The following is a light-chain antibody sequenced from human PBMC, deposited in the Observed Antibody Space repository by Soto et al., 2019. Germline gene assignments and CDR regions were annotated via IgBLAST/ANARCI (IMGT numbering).Light chain of an antibody. V-gene: IGKV3-20*01. CDR1: QSVSSSY. J-gene: IGKJ1*01. CDR3: QQYGSSPWT. CDR2: GAS. Sequence: MVLTQSPGTLSLSPGERATLSCRASQSVSSSYLAWYQQKPGQAPRLLIYGASSRDTGIPDRFSGSGSVTDFTLTISRLEPEVFAVYYCQQYGSSPWTFGQLIEVEIK.